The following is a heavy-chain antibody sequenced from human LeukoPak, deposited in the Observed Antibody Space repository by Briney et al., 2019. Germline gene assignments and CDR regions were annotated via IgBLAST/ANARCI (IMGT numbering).Heavy chain of an antibody. CDR3: ARFYYGSGTQWFHP. D-gene: IGHD3-10*01. CDR1: GYIFTTYW. CDR2: IFPGDSDT. V-gene: IGHV5-51*01. Sequence: GESLKISCKGSGYIFTTYWIGWVRQMPGKGLEWMGSIFPGDSDTRYSPSFQGQVTISADKSSNTAYLQWSSLKASDTAMYYCARFYYGSGTQWFHPWGQGTLVTVSS. J-gene: IGHJ5*02.